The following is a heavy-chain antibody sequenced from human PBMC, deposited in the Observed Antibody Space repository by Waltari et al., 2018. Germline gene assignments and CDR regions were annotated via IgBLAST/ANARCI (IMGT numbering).Heavy chain of an antibody. CDR3: GRGIRNQLVSDY. D-gene: IGHD1-1*01. Sequence: QVQLVQSGAEVKKPGASVKVSCKTSGYTFSKYDVTWVRLATGRGLEVVGWMKTNSGNTGVAPSFRGIVSFTGDASIVTAYMELTNLSSEDTAIYYCGRGIRNQLVSDYWGQGTLVTVSS. V-gene: IGHV1-8*03. CDR1: GYTFSKYD. J-gene: IGHJ4*02. CDR2: MKTNSGNT.